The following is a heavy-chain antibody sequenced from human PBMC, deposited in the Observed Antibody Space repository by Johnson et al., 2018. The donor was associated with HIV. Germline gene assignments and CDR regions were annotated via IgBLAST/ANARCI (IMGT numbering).Heavy chain of an antibody. CDR2: ISYDGSNK. CDR3: ARVGLIVGRALDI. V-gene: IGHV3-30-3*01. Sequence: QVQLVESGGGVVQPGRSLRLSCAASGFTFSSYAMHWVRQAPGKGLEWVAVISYDGSNKYHADSVKGRFTISRDNSKNTLYLQMNSLRPEDTALYYCARVGLIVGRALDIWGQGTMVTVSS. CDR1: GFTFSSYA. D-gene: IGHD1-26*01. J-gene: IGHJ3*02.